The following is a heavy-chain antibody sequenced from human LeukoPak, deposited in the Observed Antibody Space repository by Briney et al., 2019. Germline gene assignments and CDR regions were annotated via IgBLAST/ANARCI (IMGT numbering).Heavy chain of an antibody. J-gene: IGHJ6*02. CDR3: AREPVVAATPGYYYGMDI. CDR1: GGSFSGYY. CDR2: INHSGST. V-gene: IGHV4-34*01. D-gene: IGHD2-15*01. Sequence: SETLSLTCAVYGGSFSGYYWSWIRQPPGKGLEWIGEINHSGSTNYNPSLKSRVTISVDTSKNQFSLKLSSVTAADTAVYYCAREPVVAATPGYYYGMDIWGQGTTVTVSS.